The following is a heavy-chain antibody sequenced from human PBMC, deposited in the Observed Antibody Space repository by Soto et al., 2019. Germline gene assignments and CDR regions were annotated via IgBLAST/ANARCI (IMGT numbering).Heavy chain of an antibody. CDR3: ARQGYYYESRGYYSRYYYYGMDV. D-gene: IGHD3-22*01. Sequence: GESLKISCKGSGYSFTSYWIGWVRQMPGKGLEWMGIIYPGDSDTRYSPSFQGQVTISADKSISTAYLQWSSLKASDTAMYYCARQGYYYESRGYYSRYYYYGMDVWGQGTTVTVSS. J-gene: IGHJ6*02. CDR2: IYPGDSDT. CDR1: GYSFTSYW. V-gene: IGHV5-51*01.